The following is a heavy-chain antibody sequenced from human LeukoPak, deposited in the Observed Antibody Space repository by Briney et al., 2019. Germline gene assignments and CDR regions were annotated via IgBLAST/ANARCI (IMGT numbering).Heavy chain of an antibody. D-gene: IGHD6-13*01. J-gene: IGHJ4*02. Sequence: PGGPLRLSCAASGFTFSDYGMHWVRQAPGKGLEWVAVIWYDGSDKYYADSVEGRFTVSRDNSKYTLNLQMNSLRAEDTAVYYCARDLGITADGNYFDYWGQGTLVTVSS. CDR3: ARDLGITADGNYFDY. CDR2: IWYDGSDK. V-gene: IGHV3-33*01. CDR1: GFTFSDYG.